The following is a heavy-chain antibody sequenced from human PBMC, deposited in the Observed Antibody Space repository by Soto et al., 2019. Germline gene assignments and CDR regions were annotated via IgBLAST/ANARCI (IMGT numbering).Heavy chain of an antibody. J-gene: IGHJ2*01. CDR3: AKDFGWLRFYWYVDL. D-gene: IGHD5-12*01. CDR1: GFTFSSYG. Sequence: GSLRLSCAASGFTFSSYGMHWVRQAPGKGLEWVAVISYDGSNKYYADSVKGRFTISRDNSKNTLYLQMNSLRAEDTAVYYCAKDFGWLRFYWYVDLWGRGTLVTVSS. V-gene: IGHV3-30*18. CDR2: ISYDGSNK.